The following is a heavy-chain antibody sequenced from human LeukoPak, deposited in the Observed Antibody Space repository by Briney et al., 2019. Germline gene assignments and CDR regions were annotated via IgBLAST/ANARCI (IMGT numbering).Heavy chain of an antibody. V-gene: IGHV3-7*01. CDR2: IKRDESEQ. Sequence: PGGSLRLSCAASGFTFSNYWMSWVRQAPGKGLEWVADIKRDESEQHYVDSVKGRFTISRDNAKNSLHLQMNSLRAEDTAVYYCALNMVGGQIFDFWGQGTLVTVSS. D-gene: IGHD3-10*01. CDR3: ALNMVGGQIFDF. CDR1: GFTFSNYW. J-gene: IGHJ4*02.